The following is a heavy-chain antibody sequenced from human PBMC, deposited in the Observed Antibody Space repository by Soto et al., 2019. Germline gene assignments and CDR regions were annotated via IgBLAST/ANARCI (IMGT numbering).Heavy chain of an antibody. J-gene: IGHJ4*01. V-gene: IGHV6-1*01. Sequence: SQTLSLTCAITGDSVSSNSAGWSWVRQSPSRGLEWLGRTYYRSKWYYEYAVSLGGRITINPDTSKNQYSLQLNSVTPEDTAVYFCARGEQYSGRIFDYWGQGTLVTVSS. D-gene: IGHD1-26*01. CDR2: TYYRSKWYY. CDR3: ARGEQYSGRIFDY. CDR1: GDSVSSNSAG.